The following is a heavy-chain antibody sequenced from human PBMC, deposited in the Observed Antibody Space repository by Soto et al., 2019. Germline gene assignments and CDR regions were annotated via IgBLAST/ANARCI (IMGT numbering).Heavy chain of an antibody. Sequence: QVQLVQSGAEVKKPGASVKVSCKASGYTFTGYYMHWVRQAPGQGLEWMGWINPNSGGTNYAQKFQGWVTMTRDTYIRTAYKELSRLRSEDTAVYYCPRARVATAHDAFDIWGQGTMVTVSS. CDR3: PRARVATAHDAFDI. J-gene: IGHJ3*02. CDR1: GYTFTGYY. V-gene: IGHV1-2*04. D-gene: IGHD5-12*01. CDR2: INPNSGGT.